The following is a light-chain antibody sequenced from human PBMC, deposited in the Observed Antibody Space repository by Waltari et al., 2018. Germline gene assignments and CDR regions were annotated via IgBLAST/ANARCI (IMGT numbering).Light chain of an antibody. Sequence: QLVVTPSSSASASLGPSVKLTCTLDSGHSNHIIAWLQQQPEKGPRCLMKINSDGSHSKGDEIPDRFSGSSSGAERDLTISNLQSEDEGDYYCQTGGHGTWVFGGGTKPTVL. J-gene: IGLJ3*02. CDR3: QTGGHGTWV. CDR2: INSDGSH. CDR1: SGHSNHI. V-gene: IGLV4-69*01.